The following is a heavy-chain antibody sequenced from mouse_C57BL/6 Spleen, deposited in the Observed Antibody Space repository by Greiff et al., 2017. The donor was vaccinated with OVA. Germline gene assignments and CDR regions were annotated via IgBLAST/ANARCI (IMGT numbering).Heavy chain of an antibody. CDR3: ARLWDYDGDY. Sequence: QVQLKESGPELVKPGASVKISCKASGYAFSSSWMNWVKQRPGKGLEWIGRIYPGDGDTNYNGKFKGKATLTADKSSSTAYMQLSSLTSEDSAVYFCARLWDYDGDYWGQGTTLTVSS. V-gene: IGHV1-82*01. D-gene: IGHD2-4*01. CDR2: IYPGDGDT. J-gene: IGHJ2*01. CDR1: GYAFSSSW.